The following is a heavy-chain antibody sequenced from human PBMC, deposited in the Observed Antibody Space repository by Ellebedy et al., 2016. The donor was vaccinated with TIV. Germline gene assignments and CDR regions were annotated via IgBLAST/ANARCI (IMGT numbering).Heavy chain of an antibody. CDR2: INQDGSRI. Sequence: GGSLRLSCGASGFSFSSYWMSWVRQAPGKGLEWVANINQDGSRIYYVDSVKGRFTISRDNAKNSLFLRMNTLRVEDTAVYHCARDGAYGDYSPGYYGMDVWGQGTTVTVSS. CDR3: ARDGAYGDYSPGYYGMDV. CDR1: GFSFSSYW. D-gene: IGHD3-22*01. V-gene: IGHV3-7*03. J-gene: IGHJ6*02.